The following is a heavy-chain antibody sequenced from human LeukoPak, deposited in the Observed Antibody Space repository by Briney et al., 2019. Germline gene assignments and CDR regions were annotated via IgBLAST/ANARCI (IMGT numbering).Heavy chain of an antibody. Sequence: PSETLSLTCTVSGGSVSSGSYYWSWIRQPPGKGLEWIGYIYYSGRTNYNPSLKSRVTISVDTSKSQFSLILSSVTAADTAVYYCARERAYDFWSGYQLDYWGQGTPVTVSS. CDR3: ARERAYDFWSGYQLDY. J-gene: IGHJ4*02. V-gene: IGHV4-61*01. CDR1: GGSVSSGSYY. D-gene: IGHD3-3*01. CDR2: IYYSGRT.